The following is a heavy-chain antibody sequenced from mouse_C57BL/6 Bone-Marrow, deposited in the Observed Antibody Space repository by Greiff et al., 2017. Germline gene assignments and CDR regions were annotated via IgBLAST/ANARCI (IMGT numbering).Heavy chain of an antibody. Sequence: QVQLKESGPGLVQPSQSLSITCTVSGFSFTSYGVHWVRQSPGKSLEWMGGIWRGGSTDYNAAFMPRLSITKDNSKGQVFFKMNSLQADDTAIYYCATSTGNWYFDVWGTGTTVTVSS. J-gene: IGHJ1*03. D-gene: IGHD4-1*02. CDR3: ATSTGNWYFDV. CDR2: IWRGGST. CDR1: GFSFTSYG. V-gene: IGHV2-5*01.